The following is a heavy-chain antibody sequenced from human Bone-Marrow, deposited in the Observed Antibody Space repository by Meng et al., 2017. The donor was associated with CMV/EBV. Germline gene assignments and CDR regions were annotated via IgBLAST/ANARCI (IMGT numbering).Heavy chain of an antibody. CDR2: ISYDGSNK. J-gene: IGHJ6*02. D-gene: IGHD3-10*01. V-gene: IGHV3-30-3*01. Sequence: GGSLRLSCAASGFTFSSYAMHWVRQAPGKGLEWVAVISYDGSNKYYADSVKGRFTISRDNSKNTLYLQMNSLRAEDTAVYYCARGTGLLWSTYGMDVWGQGHTVNISS. CDR1: GFTFSSYA. CDR3: ARGTGLLWSTYGMDV.